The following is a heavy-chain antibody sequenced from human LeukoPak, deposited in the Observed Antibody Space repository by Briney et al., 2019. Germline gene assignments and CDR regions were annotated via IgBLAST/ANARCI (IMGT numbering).Heavy chain of an antibody. Sequence: SETLSLTCTVSGGSISSYYWSWIRQPPGKGLEWIGYIYYSGSTNYNPSLKSRVTISVDTSKNQFSLKLSSVTAADTTVYYCARGTVTTSVLGYYYMDVWGKGTTVTVSS. CDR1: GGSISSYY. CDR3: ARGTVTTSVLGYYYMDV. J-gene: IGHJ6*03. D-gene: IGHD4-17*01. V-gene: IGHV4-59*01. CDR2: IYYSGST.